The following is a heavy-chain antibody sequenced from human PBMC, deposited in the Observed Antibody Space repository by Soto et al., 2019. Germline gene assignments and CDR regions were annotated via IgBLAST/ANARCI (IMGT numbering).Heavy chain of an antibody. CDR3: ARDLGGQIVDY. V-gene: IGHV1-18*01. CDR2: ISGYNGNT. D-gene: IGHD1-26*01. CDR1: GYTFTSYG. J-gene: IGHJ4*02. Sequence: QVQLVQSGAEVKKPGASVKVSCKASGYTFTSYGISWVRQAPGQGLEWMGWISGYNGNTKYAQKLQGRVTMTTDTSTNTADMGLRSLRSDDTAVYYCARDLGGQIVDYWGQGTLVTVSS.